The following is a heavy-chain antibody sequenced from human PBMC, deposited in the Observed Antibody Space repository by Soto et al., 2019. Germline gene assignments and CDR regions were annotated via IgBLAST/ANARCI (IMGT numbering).Heavy chain of an antibody. Sequence: QVQLVESGGGVVQPGKSLRLSCAASGFTFRSFGIHWVRHAPGKGLEWVAVISYDGIDKNYGDFVKGRFTIYRENSRNMVSLQMSRLRIEDTAVYHCAKDLREMATIRPDYWCQGVLVAVSS. J-gene: IGHJ4*02. V-gene: IGHV3-30*18. CDR2: ISYDGIDK. CDR3: AKDLREMATIRPDY. CDR1: GFTFRSFG. D-gene: IGHD5-12*01.